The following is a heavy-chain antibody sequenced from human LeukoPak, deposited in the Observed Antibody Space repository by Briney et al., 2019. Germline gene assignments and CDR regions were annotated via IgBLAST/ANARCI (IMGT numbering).Heavy chain of an antibody. CDR3: ARDMTGSGWNDAFDI. Sequence: SQTLSLTCTVSGGSISSGDYYWSWIRQPPGKGLEWIGYIYYSGSTYYNPSLKSRVTISIDTSKNQFSLNLSSVTAADTAVYYCARDMTGSGWNDAFDIWGQGTMVTVSS. CDR2: IYYSGST. CDR1: GGSISSGDYY. V-gene: IGHV4-30-4*08. D-gene: IGHD6-19*01. J-gene: IGHJ3*02.